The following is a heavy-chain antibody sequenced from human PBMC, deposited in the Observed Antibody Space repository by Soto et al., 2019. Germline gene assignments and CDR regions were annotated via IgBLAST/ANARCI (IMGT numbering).Heavy chain of an antibody. CDR2: ISGSGDTT. CDR3: AKDMKYNWNDDDY. J-gene: IGHJ4*01. V-gene: IGHV3-23*01. Sequence: PGGSLRLCCAASGVTFSSYAMSWVRQAPGKGLEWVSAISGSGDTTYYADSVKGRFTISRDNSKNTLYLQMNSLRVEDTAVYYCAKDMKYNWNDDDYWGHGILVTVSS. D-gene: IGHD1-20*01. CDR1: GVTFSSYA.